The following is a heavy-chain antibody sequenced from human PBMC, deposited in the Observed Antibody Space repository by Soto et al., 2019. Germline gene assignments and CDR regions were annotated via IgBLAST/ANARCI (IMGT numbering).Heavy chain of an antibody. CDR3: ARVVEATVVTPYYFDY. CDR2: IYYSGST. D-gene: IGHD4-17*01. J-gene: IGHJ4*02. Sequence: SETLSLTCTVSGGSISSGDYYWSWIRQPPGKGLEWIGYIYYSGSTYYNPSLKSRATISVDTSKNQFSLKLSSVTAADTAVYYCARVVEATVVTPYYFDYWGQGTLVTVSS. V-gene: IGHV4-30-4*01. CDR1: GGSISSGDYY.